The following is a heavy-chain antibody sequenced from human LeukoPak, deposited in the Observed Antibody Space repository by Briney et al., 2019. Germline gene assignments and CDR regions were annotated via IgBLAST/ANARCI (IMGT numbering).Heavy chain of an antibody. V-gene: IGHV3-48*03. CDR2: ISSSGSTI. CDR1: GFTFSSYE. CDR3: AREGGSIRYFDY. Sequence: GGSLRLSCAASGFTFSSYEMNWVRQAPGKGLEWVSYISSSGSTIYYADSVKGRFTISRDNAKNSLYLQMNSLRAEDTAVYYCAREGGSIRYFDYWGQETLFTVSS. D-gene: IGHD1-26*01. J-gene: IGHJ4*02.